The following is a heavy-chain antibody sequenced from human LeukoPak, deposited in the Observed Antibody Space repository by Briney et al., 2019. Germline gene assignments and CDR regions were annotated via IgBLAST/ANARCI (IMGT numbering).Heavy chain of an antibody. CDR2: IWYDGSNK. CDR3: ARDDSGAQYNFDY. CDR1: GFTFSSYA. J-gene: IGHJ4*02. D-gene: IGHD3-22*01. V-gene: IGHV3-33*08. Sequence: GGSLRLSCAASGFTFSSYAMSWVRQAPGKGLEWVAIIWYDGSNKYYADSVKGRFTISRDNSKNTLYLQMNSLRAEDTAVYYCARDDSGAQYNFDYWGQGTLVTVSS.